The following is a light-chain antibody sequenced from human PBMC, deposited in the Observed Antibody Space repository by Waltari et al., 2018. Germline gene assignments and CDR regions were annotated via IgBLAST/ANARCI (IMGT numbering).Light chain of an antibody. V-gene: IGLV2-14*01. CDR1: HSDIGAYDY. J-gene: IGLJ1*01. CDR2: DVS. Sequence: QSALTQPASVSGSLGQSLTISCTGTHSDIGAYDYVYWYQQHPGKAPKLILFDVSHRPSGISNRFPGSKSGDTASLTISGLQPEDEAEYYCSSYSYITTLQIFGTGTRLTV. CDR3: SSYSYITTLQI.